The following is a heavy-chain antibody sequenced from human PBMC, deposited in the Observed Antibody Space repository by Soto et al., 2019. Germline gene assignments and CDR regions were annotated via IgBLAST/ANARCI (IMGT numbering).Heavy chain of an antibody. D-gene: IGHD2-15*01. CDR3: ARDPAEYGSGATCSYYFDY. CDR1: GFTFSSYA. J-gene: IGHJ4*01. Sequence: QVQLLESGGGVVQPGRSLRLSCAAPGFTFSSYAMHWVRQAPGNGLEWVAIISYDGSNKYYADSVKGRFTISRDNSKNTLYLQMNSLRGEDTAVYYCARDPAEYGSGATCSYYFDYWGQGTLVTDSS. CDR2: ISYDGSNK. V-gene: IGHV3-30*04.